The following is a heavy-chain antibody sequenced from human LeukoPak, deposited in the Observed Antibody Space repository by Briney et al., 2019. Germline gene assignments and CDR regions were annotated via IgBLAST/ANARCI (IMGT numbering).Heavy chain of an antibody. V-gene: IGHV3-21*01. D-gene: IGHD2-15*01. Sequence: PGGSLRLSCAASGFTFSSYSMHWVRQAPGKGLEWVSSISSSSSYIYYADSVKGRFTISRDNAKNSLYLQMNSLRAEDTAVYYCASDWGYCSGGSCYGEYWGQGTLVTVSS. CDR3: ASDWGYCSGGSCYGEY. CDR1: GFTFSSYS. CDR2: ISSSSSYI. J-gene: IGHJ4*02.